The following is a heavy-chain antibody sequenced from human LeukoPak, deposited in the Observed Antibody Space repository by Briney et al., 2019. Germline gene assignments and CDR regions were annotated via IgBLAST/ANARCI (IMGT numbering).Heavy chain of an antibody. CDR1: GGSISSYY. CDR2: IRSKAYGGTT. CDR3: TRDPSIVVVPAAMDV. Sequence: LSLTCTVSGGSISSYYWSWVRQAPGKGLEWVGFIRSKAYGGTTEYAASVKGRFTISRDDSKSIAYLQMNSLKTEDTAVYYCTRDPSIVVVPAAMDVWGQGTTVTVSS. J-gene: IGHJ6*02. D-gene: IGHD2-2*01. V-gene: IGHV3-49*02.